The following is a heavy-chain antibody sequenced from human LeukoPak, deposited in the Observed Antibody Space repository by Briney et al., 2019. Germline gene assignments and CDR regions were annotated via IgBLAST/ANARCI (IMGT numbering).Heavy chain of an antibody. Sequence: GGSLRLSCAASGFTFSSYSMNWVRQAPGKGLEWVSSISSSSSYIYYADSVKGRFTISRDNAKNSLYLQMNSLRADDTAVYYCAREMATGNDAFDIWGQGTMVTVSS. D-gene: IGHD5-24*01. V-gene: IGHV3-21*01. CDR3: AREMATGNDAFDI. J-gene: IGHJ3*02. CDR2: ISSSSSYI. CDR1: GFTFSSYS.